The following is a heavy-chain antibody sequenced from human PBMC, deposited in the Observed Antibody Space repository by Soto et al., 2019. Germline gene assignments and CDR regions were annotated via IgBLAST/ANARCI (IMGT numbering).Heavy chain of an antibody. CDR1: GGYISSGGYY. Sequence: PSETQPLTCTVSGGYISSGGYYWSWIRQHPGKGLEWIGYIYYSGSTNYNPSLKGRVTISVDTSKNQFSLKLSSVTAADTAVYYCARETAEITIFNAFDIWGQGTMVTVSS. D-gene: IGHD3-3*01. CDR2: IYYSGST. CDR3: ARETAEITIFNAFDI. V-gene: IGHV4-61*08. J-gene: IGHJ3*02.